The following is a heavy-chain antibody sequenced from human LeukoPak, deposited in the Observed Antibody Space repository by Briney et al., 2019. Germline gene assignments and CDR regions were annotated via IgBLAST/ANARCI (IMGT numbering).Heavy chain of an antibody. CDR1: DGSINYY. D-gene: IGHD5-12*01. CDR3: ARSAWINFYFDY. V-gene: IGHV4-59*01. Sequence: NPSETLSLTCTVSDGSINYYWSWIRQPPGKGLEWIGYIYYSGNTNYHPSLKSRVTISLDSSKNQFSLKLSSVTAADTAVYYCARSAWINFYFDYWGQGTLVTVSS. J-gene: IGHJ4*02. CDR2: IYYSGNT.